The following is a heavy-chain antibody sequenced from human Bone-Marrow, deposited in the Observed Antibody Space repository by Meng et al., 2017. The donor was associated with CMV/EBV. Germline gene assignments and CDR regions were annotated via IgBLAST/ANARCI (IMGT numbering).Heavy chain of an antibody. Sequence: SETLSLTCTVSGGSVSSGSYYWSWIRQPPGKGLEWIGYIYYSGSTNYNPSLKSRVTISVDTSKNQFSLKLSSVTAADTAVYYCARGGSYCSGGSCFNWFDPWGQGTLVTVSS. CDR1: GGSVSSGSYY. CDR3: ARGGSYCSGGSCFNWFDP. J-gene: IGHJ5*02. V-gene: IGHV4-61*01. D-gene: IGHD2-15*01. CDR2: IYYSGST.